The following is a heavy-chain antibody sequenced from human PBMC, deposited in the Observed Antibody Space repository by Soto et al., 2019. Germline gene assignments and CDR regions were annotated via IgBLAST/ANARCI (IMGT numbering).Heavy chain of an antibody. D-gene: IGHD1-20*01. V-gene: IGHV3-30-3*01. CDR3: ARVYNSNWFDP. J-gene: IGHJ5*02. CDR1: GFTFSSYA. Sequence: PGGSLRLSCAASGFTFSSYAMHWVRQAPGKGLEWVAVISYDGSNKYYADSVKGRFTISRDSSKNTLYLQMNSLRAEDTAVYYCARVYNSNWFDPWGQGTLVTVSS. CDR2: ISYDGSNK.